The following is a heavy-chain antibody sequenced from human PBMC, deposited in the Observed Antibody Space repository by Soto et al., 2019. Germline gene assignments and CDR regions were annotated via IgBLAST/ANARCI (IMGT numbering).Heavy chain of an antibody. D-gene: IGHD2-8*01. CDR2: FHNNGNT. V-gene: IGHV4-59*02. CDR1: TGSVSPYS. Sequence: VQLQESGPGLVKPSETLSLTCTVSTGSVSPYSWSWIRQTPERGLEWIGYFHNNGNTNYNPSLRGRVTVSLDASTNEVALRLTSVTAADTAVYHCATGALYFDSWGQGTLVTVSS. J-gene: IGHJ4*02. CDR3: ATGALYFDS.